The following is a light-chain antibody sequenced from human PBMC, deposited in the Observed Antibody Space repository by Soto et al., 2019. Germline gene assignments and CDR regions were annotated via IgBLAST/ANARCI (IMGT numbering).Light chain of an antibody. CDR2: EVT. J-gene: IGLJ1*01. CDR1: SSDVENYKL. V-gene: IGLV2-14*02. CDR3: CSYTSSSTNV. Sequence: QSALNQPASVSGSPGQSVTISCTATSSDVENYKLVSWYQQHPGKAPKLIIYEVTKRPSGVSNRFSGSKSANTASLTISGLQPEDEADYYCCSYTSSSTNVFGTGTKLTVL.